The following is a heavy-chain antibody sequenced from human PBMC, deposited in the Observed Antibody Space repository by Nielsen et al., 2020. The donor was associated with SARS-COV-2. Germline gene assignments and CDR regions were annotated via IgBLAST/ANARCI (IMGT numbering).Heavy chain of an antibody. Sequence: GESLKISCAASGFTFSSYSMNWVRQAPGKGLEWVPSISSSSSYIYYADSVKGRFTISRDNAKNSLYLQMNSLRAEDTAVYYCARSGEGIVVVPAAMSVYMDVWGKGTTVTVSS. V-gene: IGHV3-21*01. CDR3: ARSGEGIVVVPAAMSVYMDV. CDR1: GFTFSSYS. D-gene: IGHD2-2*01. J-gene: IGHJ6*03. CDR2: ISSSSSYI.